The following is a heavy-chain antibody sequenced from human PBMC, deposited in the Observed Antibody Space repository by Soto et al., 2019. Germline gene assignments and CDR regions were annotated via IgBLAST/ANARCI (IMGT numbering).Heavy chain of an antibody. D-gene: IGHD5-12*01. CDR3: AKDDYSGYANFDY. CDR1: GFTFSSYA. CDR2: ISGSGGST. Sequence: PGGSLILSCAASGFTFSSYAMSWVRQAPGKGLEWVSAISGSGGSTYYADSVKGRFTISRDNSKNTLYLQMNSLRAEDTAVYYCAKDDYSGYANFDYWGQGTLVTVSS. J-gene: IGHJ4*02. V-gene: IGHV3-23*01.